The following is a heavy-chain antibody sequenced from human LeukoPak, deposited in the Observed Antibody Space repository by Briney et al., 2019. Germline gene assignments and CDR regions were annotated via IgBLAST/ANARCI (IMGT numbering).Heavy chain of an antibody. CDR3: AKDRIAVAGLSGAFDI. Sequence: PGGSLRLSCAASGFTFSDHWMSWVRQAPGKGLEWVSGISWNSGSIGYADSVKGRFTISRDNAKNSLYLQMNSLRAEDMALYYCAKDRIAVAGLSGAFDIWGQGTMVTVSS. J-gene: IGHJ3*02. CDR2: ISWNSGSI. V-gene: IGHV3-9*03. D-gene: IGHD6-19*01. CDR1: GFTFSDHW.